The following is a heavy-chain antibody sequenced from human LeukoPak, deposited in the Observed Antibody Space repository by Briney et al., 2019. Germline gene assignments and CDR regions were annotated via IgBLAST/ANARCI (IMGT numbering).Heavy chain of an antibody. V-gene: IGHV1-24*01. CDR2: FDPEDGET. Sequence: ASVTVSCTVSGYTLTELSMHWVRQAPGKGLEWMGGFDPEDGETIYAQKFQGRVTMTEDTSTDTAYMELSSLRSEDTAAYYCATDYYDSSGYYSFGYWGQGTLVTVSS. D-gene: IGHD3-22*01. CDR1: GYTLTELS. J-gene: IGHJ4*02. CDR3: ATDYYDSSGYYSFGY.